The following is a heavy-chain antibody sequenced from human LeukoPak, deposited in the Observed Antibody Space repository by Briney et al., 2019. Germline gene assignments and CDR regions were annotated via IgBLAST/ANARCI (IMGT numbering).Heavy chain of an antibody. D-gene: IGHD3-16*02. CDR1: GDSVSSNSAA. V-gene: IGHV6-1*01. Sequence: SQTLSLTCAISGDSVSSNSAAWNWIRQSPSRGLEWLGRTYYRSKWYNDYAVSVKSQITINPDTSKNQFSLQLNSVTPEDTAVYYCARDMITFGGVIVRFDPWGQGTLVTVSS. J-gene: IGHJ5*02. CDR3: ARDMITFGGVIVRFDP. CDR2: TYYRSKWYN.